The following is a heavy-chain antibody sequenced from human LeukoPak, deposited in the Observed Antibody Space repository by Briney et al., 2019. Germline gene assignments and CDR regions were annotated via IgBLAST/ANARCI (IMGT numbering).Heavy chain of an antibody. D-gene: IGHD2-15*01. CDR2: IWYDGNTK. V-gene: IGHV3-33*06. CDR1: EFTFGSYG. Sequence: PGRSLRLSCAASEFTFGSYGMHWVRQAPGKGLEWVAFIWYDGNTKYYADSVKGRFTISRDNSKNTLYLQMNSLRAEDTAVYYCAKDPCSGGSCYSYYYYYYMDVWGKGTTVTVSS. J-gene: IGHJ6*03. CDR3: AKDPCSGGSCYSYYYYYYMDV.